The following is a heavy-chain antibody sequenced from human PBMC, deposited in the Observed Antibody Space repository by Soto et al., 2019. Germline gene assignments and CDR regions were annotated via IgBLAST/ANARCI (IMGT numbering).Heavy chain of an antibody. CDR1: GGSISSYY. Sequence: SETLSLTCTVSGGSISSYYWSWIRQPPGKGLEWIGYIYYSGSTNYNPSLKSRVTISVDTSKNQFSLKLSSVTAADTAVYYCVRVAGLRFGYCISTSCYGMDVWGQGTTVTVSS. V-gene: IGHV4-59*01. CDR2: IYYSGST. J-gene: IGHJ6*02. D-gene: IGHD2-2*03. CDR3: VRVAGLRFGYCISTSCYGMDV.